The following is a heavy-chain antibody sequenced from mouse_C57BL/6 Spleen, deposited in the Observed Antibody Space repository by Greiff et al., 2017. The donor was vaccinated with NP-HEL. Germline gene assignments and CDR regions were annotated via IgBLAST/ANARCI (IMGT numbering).Heavy chain of an antibody. Sequence: EVQLVESGGGLVQPKGSLKLSCAASGFTFNTYAMHWVRQAPGKGLEWVARIRSKSSNYATYYADSVKDRFTISRDDSQSMLYLQMNNLKTEDTAMYYCVRVSHEGTSYAMDYWGQGTSVTVSS. D-gene: IGHD1-3*01. CDR2: IRSKSSNYAT. CDR1: GFTFNTYA. CDR3: VRVSHEGTSYAMDY. J-gene: IGHJ4*01. V-gene: IGHV10-3*01.